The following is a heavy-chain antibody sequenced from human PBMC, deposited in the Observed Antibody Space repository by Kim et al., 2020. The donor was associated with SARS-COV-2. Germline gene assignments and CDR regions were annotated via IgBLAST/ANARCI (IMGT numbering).Heavy chain of an antibody. Sequence: GGSLRLSCAASGFTFSNFSMHWVRQAPGKGLEWVSSITSSGSTTYYADSVKGRFTISRDNAKNTLYLQMNSLRAEDTAVYYCARGDSGYTSLLDAFDIWGQGTMVTVSS. CDR3: ARGDSGYTSLLDAFDI. D-gene: IGHD5-12*01. CDR2: ITSSGSTT. J-gene: IGHJ3*02. CDR1: GFTFSNFS. V-gene: IGHV3-21*01.